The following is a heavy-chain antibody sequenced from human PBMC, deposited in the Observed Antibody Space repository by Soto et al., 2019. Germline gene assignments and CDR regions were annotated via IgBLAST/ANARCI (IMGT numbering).Heavy chain of an antibody. CDR1: GGTFSSYA. CDR2: IIPIFGAA. J-gene: IGHJ5*02. CDR3: ARDPTVRITGTPSPHP. V-gene: IGHV1-69*13. D-gene: IGHD1-7*01. Sequence: SVKVSCKASGGTFSSYAISWVRQAPGQGLEWMGGIIPIFGAANYAQKFQGRVTITADESTSTAYMELSSLRSEDTAVYYCARDPTVRITGTPSPHPWGQGTLVTVSS.